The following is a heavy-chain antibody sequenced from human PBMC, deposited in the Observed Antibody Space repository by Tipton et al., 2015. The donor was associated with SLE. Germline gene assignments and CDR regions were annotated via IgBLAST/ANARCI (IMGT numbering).Heavy chain of an antibody. J-gene: IGHJ5*02. CDR1: GGSISSGSYY. D-gene: IGHD2-15*01. CDR3: AREGNCSGGSCWNWFDP. V-gene: IGHV4-61*02. Sequence: LRLSCTVSGGSISSGSYYWSWIRQPAGKGLEWIGRIYTSGSTNYNPSLKSRVTISVDTPKNLFSQKLSSVTAADTAVYYCAREGNCSGGSCWNWFDPWGQGTLVTVPS. CDR2: IYTSGST.